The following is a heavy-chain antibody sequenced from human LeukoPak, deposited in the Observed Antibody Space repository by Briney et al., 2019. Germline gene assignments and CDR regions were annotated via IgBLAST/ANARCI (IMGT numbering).Heavy chain of an antibody. CDR1: GYTFTSYA. J-gene: IGHJ4*02. CDR2: INTNTGNP. V-gene: IGHV7-4-1*02. CDR3: AGPNCSGGSCYPGVFDY. D-gene: IGHD2-15*01. Sequence: ASVKVSCKASGYTFTSYAMNWVRQAPGQGLEWMGWINTNTGNPTYAQGFTGRFVFSLDTSVSTAYLQISSLKAEDTAVYYCAGPNCSGGSCYPGVFDYWGQGTLVTVSS.